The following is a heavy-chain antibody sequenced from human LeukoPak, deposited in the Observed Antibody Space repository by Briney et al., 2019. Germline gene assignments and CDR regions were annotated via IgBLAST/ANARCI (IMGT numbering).Heavy chain of an antibody. Sequence: SETLSLTCTVSGGSISGYYWSWIRQPPGKALEWIGYIYSSGATNSNPSLKSRVTISVDTSKNQFSLKLRSVTAADTAVYYCARDLDNSGWYVFDYWGRGNLVTVSS. CDR2: IYSSGAT. CDR3: ARDLDNSGWYVFDY. CDR1: GGSISGYY. V-gene: IGHV4-59*01. D-gene: IGHD6-19*01. J-gene: IGHJ4*02.